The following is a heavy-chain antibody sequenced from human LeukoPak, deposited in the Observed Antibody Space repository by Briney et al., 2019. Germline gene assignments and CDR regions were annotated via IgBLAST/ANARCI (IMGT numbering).Heavy chain of an antibody. J-gene: IGHJ4*02. CDR1: GASISSYY. Sequence: SQTLSLTCTVSGASISSYYWGWIRQPPGKGLEWIGFAYHSGSTNYNPSLRSRVTISVDTSKNQFSLKLSSVTAADTAVYYCARGNGYNYYWGQGILVTVSS. D-gene: IGHD5-24*01. V-gene: IGHV4-59*01. CDR2: AYHSGST. CDR3: ARGNGYNYY.